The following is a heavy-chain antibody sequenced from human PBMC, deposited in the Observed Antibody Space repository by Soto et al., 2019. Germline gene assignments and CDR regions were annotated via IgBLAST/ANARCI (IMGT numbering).Heavy chain of an antibody. V-gene: IGHV1-69*06. CDR1: GGTLSSYA. J-gene: IGHJ6*01. CDR3: ARAGAAARTDPFRYYYYGMDF. D-gene: IGHD6-13*01. CDR2: IIPIFGTA. Sequence: SVNVSCKASGGTLSSYAIRWVRQAPVQVLEWMGGIIPIFGTAKYAQKFQGRVTITADKSTSTAYMALSSMRSEDTAVYYCARAGAAARTDPFRYYYYGMDFCGQGTSVTV.